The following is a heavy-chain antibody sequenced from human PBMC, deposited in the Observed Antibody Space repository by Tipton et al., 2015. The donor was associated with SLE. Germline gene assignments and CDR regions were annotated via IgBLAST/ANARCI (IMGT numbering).Heavy chain of an antibody. CDR1: GFTFTNYW. CDR2: INQDGSEK. V-gene: IGHV3-7*01. CDR3: ARGGNNWNEAGY. Sequence: SLRLSCAASGFTFTNYWMGWVRQAPGKGLEWVANINQDGSEKYHVDSVKGRFTISRDNAKNSLYLQMNSLRAEDTAVYYCARGGNNWNEAGYWGQGTLVTVSS. J-gene: IGHJ4*02. D-gene: IGHD1-20*01.